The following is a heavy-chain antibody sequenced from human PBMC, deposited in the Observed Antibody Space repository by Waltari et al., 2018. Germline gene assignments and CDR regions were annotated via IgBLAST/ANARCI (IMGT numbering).Heavy chain of an antibody. CDR2: IYYSGST. CDR1: GGSIRSRSYY. CDR3: ARPLPGISRYYYYGMDV. V-gene: IGHV4-39*01. D-gene: IGHD6-13*01. Sequence: QLQLQESGPGLVKPSETLSLTCTVSGGSIRSRSYYWGWIRPPPGKGLEWIGSIYYSGSTYYNPSLKSRVTISVDTSKNQFSPKLSSVTAADTAVYYCARPLPGISRYYYYGMDVWGQGTTVTVSS. J-gene: IGHJ6*02.